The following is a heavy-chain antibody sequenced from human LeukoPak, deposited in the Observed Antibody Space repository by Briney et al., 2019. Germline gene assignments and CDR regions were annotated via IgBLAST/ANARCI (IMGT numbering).Heavy chain of an antibody. CDR2: IIPILGIA. J-gene: IGHJ4*02. CDR1: GYTFTSYG. D-gene: IGHD3-22*01. V-gene: IGHV1-69*04. CDR3: ARDPVDYYDSSGYFEGY. Sequence: ASVKVSCKASGYTFTSYGISWVRQAPGQGLEWMGRIIPILGIANYAQKFQGRVTITADKSTSTAYMELSSLRSEDTAVYYCARDPVDYYDSSGYFEGYWGQGTLVTVSS.